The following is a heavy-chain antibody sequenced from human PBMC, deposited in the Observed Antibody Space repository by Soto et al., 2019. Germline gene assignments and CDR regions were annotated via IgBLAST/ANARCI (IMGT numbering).Heavy chain of an antibody. CDR1: GGSFSGYY. CDR3: ARARTAAAGGDYFDF. Sequence: SETLSLTCAVYGGSFSGYYWSWIRQPPGKGLEWIGEINHSGSTNYNPSLKSRVTISVDTSKNQFSLKLSSVTAADTAVYYCARARTAAAGGDYFDFWGQGTLVTVSS. J-gene: IGHJ4*02. D-gene: IGHD6-13*01. CDR2: INHSGST. V-gene: IGHV4-34*01.